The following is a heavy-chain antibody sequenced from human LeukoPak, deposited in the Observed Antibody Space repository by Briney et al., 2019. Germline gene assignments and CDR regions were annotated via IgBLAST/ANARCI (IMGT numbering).Heavy chain of an antibody. D-gene: IGHD5-12*01. CDR3: AKSKFATSAYDGSLDS. V-gene: IGHV3-23*01. Sequence: GGSLRLSCAGSGFTFSSSPMGWVRQAPGQGLEWVSGITGSGGNTYYADSVKGRFTISRDSPKNTLYLELNSLRAEDTAVYYCAKSKFATSAYDGSLDSWGQGTLVTVSS. J-gene: IGHJ4*02. CDR1: GFTFSSSP. CDR2: ITGSGGNT.